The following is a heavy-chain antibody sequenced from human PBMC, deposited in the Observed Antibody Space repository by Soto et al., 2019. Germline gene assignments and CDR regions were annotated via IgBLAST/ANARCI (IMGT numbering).Heavy chain of an antibody. J-gene: IGHJ4*02. D-gene: IGHD6-19*01. CDR3: AKEFIPQWLPHFDY. V-gene: IGHV3-30*18. Sequence: QVQLVESGGGVVQPGRSLRLSCAASGFTFSSYGMHWVRQAPGKGLEWVAVISYDGSNKYYADSVKGRFTISRDNSKNTLSLQMNSLRAEDTAMYYCAKEFIPQWLPHFDYWGQGTPVIVSS. CDR2: ISYDGSNK. CDR1: GFTFSSYG.